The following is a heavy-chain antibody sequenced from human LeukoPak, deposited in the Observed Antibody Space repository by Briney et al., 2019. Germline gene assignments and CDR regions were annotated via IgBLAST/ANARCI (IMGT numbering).Heavy chain of an antibody. J-gene: IGHJ4*02. D-gene: IGHD4-17*01. CDR2: IKSKTDGGTT. V-gene: IGHV3-15*01. CDR3: TTGRLLVVHDYGDYVLDY. CDR1: GLTFSNAW. Sequence: GGSLRLSCAASGLTFSNAWMSWVRQAPGKGLEWVGRIKSKTDGGTTDYAAPVKGRFTISRDDSKNTLYLQMNSLKTEDTAVYYCTTGRLLVVHDYGDYVLDYWGQGTLVTVSS.